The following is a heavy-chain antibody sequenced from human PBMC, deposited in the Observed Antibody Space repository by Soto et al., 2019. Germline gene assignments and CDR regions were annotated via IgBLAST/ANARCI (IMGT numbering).Heavy chain of an antibody. CDR2: IIPISETT. J-gene: IGHJ6*02. D-gene: IGHD2-2*01. CDR1: GGTFSSYA. V-gene: IGHV1-69*01. CDR3: ARSQGSSTSLEIYYYYYYGMDV. Sequence: QVQLVQSGAEVKKPGSSVKVSCKASGGTFSSYAISWVRQAPGQGLEWMGGIIPISETTNYAQKFQGRVTITADESNSTAYMELSSLGSEDTAVYYCARSQGSSTSLEIYYYYYYGMDVWGQGTTVIVSS.